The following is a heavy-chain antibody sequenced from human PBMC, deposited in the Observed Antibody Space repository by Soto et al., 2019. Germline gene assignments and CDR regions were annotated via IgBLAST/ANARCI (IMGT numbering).Heavy chain of an antibody. CDR1: GFTSSSYA. Sequence: GGSLRLSCAASGFTSSSYAMHWVRQAPGKGLEWVAVISYDGSNKYYADSVKGRFTISRDNSKNTLYLQMNSLRAEDTAVYYCARDLREPVLVPAAIDYYYGMDVWGQGTTVTVS. D-gene: IGHD2-2*01. V-gene: IGHV3-30-3*01. CDR2: ISYDGSNK. J-gene: IGHJ6*02. CDR3: ARDLREPVLVPAAIDYYYGMDV.